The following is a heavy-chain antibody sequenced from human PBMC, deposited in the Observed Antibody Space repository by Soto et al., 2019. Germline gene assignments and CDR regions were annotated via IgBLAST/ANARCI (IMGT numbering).Heavy chain of an antibody. CDR3: SRITDYCSSSTCSYPFDF. CDR2: ISSTSAYI. CDR1: GFTFSSYS. V-gene: IGHV3-21*01. Sequence: EVQLVESGGGLVEPGGSLRLSCAASGFTFSSYSMNWVRQAPGKGLEWVSSISSTSAYIYYADSMRGRFTVSRDNYKNSLYLQMNSLRADDTAVYYCSRITDYCSSSTCSYPFDFWGQGTLVTVSS. D-gene: IGHD2-2*01. J-gene: IGHJ4*02.